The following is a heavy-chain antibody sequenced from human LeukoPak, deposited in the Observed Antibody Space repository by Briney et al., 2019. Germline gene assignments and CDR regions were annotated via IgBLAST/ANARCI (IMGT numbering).Heavy chain of an antibody. J-gene: IGHJ6*04. CDR3: ARRCSGGSCYYYYGMDV. CDR2: IYHSGST. CDR1: GGSISSGGYS. D-gene: IGHD2-15*01. Sequence: SQTLSLTCAVSGGSISSGGYSWSWIRQPPGKGLEWIGYIYHSGSTYYNPSLKSRVTISVDRSKNQFSLKLSSVTAADTAVHYCARRCSGGSCYYYYGMDVWGKGTTVTVSS. V-gene: IGHV4-30-2*01.